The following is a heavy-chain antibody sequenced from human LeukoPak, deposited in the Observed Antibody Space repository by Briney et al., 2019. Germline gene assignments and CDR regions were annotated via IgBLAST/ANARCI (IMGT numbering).Heavy chain of an antibody. Sequence: KTSQTLSHTCTVSDGSISSGGYYWSWIRQHPGKGLEWIGYIYNPSLKSRVTISVDTSKNQFSLKLSSVTAADTAVYYCARVVGIAVAEVLRFDPWGQGTLVTVSS. CDR3: ARVVGIAVAEVLRFDP. CDR1: DGSISSGGYY. J-gene: IGHJ5*02. D-gene: IGHD6-19*01. V-gene: IGHV4-31*03.